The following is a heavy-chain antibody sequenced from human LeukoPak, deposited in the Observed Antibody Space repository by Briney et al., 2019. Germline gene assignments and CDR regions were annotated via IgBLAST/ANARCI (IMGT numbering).Heavy chain of an antibody. CDR3: ARGVYNWSRSWGYYFDY. CDR1: GGSFSGYY. Sequence: SETLSLTCAVYGGSFSGYYWSWIRQPPGKGLEWIGEINHSGSTNYNPSLKSRVTISVDTSKNQFSLKLSSVTAADTAVYYCARGVYNWSRSWGYYFDYWGQGTLVTVSS. J-gene: IGHJ4*02. CDR2: INHSGST. V-gene: IGHV4-34*01. D-gene: IGHD1-20*01.